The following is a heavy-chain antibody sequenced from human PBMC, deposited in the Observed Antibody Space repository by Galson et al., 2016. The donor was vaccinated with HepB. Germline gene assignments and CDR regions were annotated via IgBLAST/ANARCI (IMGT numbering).Heavy chain of an antibody. CDR3: AREAITKVRGVIISNGMDF. CDR2: ISYNGRT. Sequence: TLSLTCTVSGGSVSGGDDHWTWIRQPPGKGLEWIGYISYNGRTYYNPSLKSRVTMSVDTSNNHFSLRLNSVTAADTAVYYCAREAITKVRGVIISNGMDFWGQGTTVIVSS. V-gene: IGHV4-30-4*01. CDR1: GGSVSGGDDH. J-gene: IGHJ6*02. D-gene: IGHD3-10*01.